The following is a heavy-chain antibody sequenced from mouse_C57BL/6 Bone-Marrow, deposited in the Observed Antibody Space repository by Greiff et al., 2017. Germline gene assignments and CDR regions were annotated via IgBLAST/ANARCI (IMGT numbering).Heavy chain of an antibody. D-gene: IGHD4-1*01. Sequence: QVQLQQPGAELVRPGTSVKMSCKASGYTFTNYWIGWAKQRPGHGLEWIGDIYPGSGYTNYNEKFKGKATLTADKSSSTAYMQFSSLTSEDSAIYYCARWDYYYAMDYWGQGTSVTVSS. V-gene: IGHV1-63*01. J-gene: IGHJ4*01. CDR3: ARWDYYYAMDY. CDR1: GYTFTNYW. CDR2: IYPGSGYT.